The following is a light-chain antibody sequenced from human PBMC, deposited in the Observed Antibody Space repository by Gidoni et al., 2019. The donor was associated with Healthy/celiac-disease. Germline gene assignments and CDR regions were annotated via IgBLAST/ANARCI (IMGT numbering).Light chain of an antibody. Sequence: DIQMTQSPSSLSASVGDRVTITCQASQDISNYLNWYQQKPGKAPKLLIYDASSLETGVPSRFSGGRAGTDFTFTISSLQPEDIATYYWQQYDNLPLTFGGGTKVEIK. V-gene: IGKV1-33*01. CDR2: DAS. CDR3: QQYDNLPLT. CDR1: QDISNY. J-gene: IGKJ4*01.